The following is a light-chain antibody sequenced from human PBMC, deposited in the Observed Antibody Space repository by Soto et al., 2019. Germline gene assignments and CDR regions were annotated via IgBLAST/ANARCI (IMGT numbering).Light chain of an antibody. V-gene: IGKV1-27*01. J-gene: IGKJ4*01. CDR3: QNYNSARLT. CDR1: QGIAPY. CDR2: ATS. Sequence: DVQMTQSPSSLSAFVGDRVTIACRASQGIAPYLAWFQQKPGKVPKLLIYATSTLQSGVPSRFSGSGSGTDFTLTINSLQPEDVGTYYCQNYNSARLTFGGGSKVDIK.